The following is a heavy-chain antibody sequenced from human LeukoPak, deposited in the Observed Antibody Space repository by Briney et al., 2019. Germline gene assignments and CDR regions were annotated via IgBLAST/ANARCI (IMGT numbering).Heavy chain of an antibody. CDR2: ISYDGSNK. V-gene: IGHV3-30*18. CDR1: GFTFSSYG. Sequence: AGGSLRLSCAASGFTFSSYGMHWVRQAPGKGLEWVAVISYDGSNKYYADSVKGRFTISRDNSKNTLYLQMNSLRAEDTAVHYCAKDRSEVVVGGYYFDYWGQGTLVTVSS. J-gene: IGHJ4*02. CDR3: AKDRSEVVVGGYYFDY. D-gene: IGHD3-22*01.